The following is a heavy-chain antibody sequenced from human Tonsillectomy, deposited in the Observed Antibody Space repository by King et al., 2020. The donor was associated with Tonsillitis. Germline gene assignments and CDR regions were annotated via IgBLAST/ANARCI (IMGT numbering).Heavy chain of an antibody. J-gene: IGHJ4*02. V-gene: IGHV3-23*03. Sequence: VQLVESGGGLVQPGGSLRLSCAASRFTFSSYAMSWVRQAPGKGLEWVSVIYIGGSSTYYADSVKGRFTISRDKSKNTLYLQMNSLRAEDTAVYYCAKTPYYRDSPPLFDYWGQGTLVTVSS. CDR2: IYIGGSST. D-gene: IGHD4-17*01. CDR1: RFTFSSYA. CDR3: AKTPYYRDSPPLFDY.